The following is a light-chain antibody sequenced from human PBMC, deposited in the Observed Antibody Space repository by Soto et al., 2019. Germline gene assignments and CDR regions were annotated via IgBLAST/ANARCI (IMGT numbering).Light chain of an antibody. J-gene: IGKJ3*01. CDR2: GAS. V-gene: IGKV3-20*01. CDR1: QSVSSSY. CDR3: QQYGSSPMIT. Sequence: EIVLTQSPGTLSLSPGERATLSCRASQSVSSSYLAWYQQKPGQAPRLLIYGASSRATGIPDRFSGSGSGTEVTLTISRLEPEDFAVYYCQQYGSSPMITFGPGTKVDIK.